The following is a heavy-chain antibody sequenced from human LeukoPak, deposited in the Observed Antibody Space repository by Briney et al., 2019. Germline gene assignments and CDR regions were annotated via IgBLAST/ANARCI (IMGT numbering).Heavy chain of an antibody. CDR1: GYTFTSYD. V-gene: IGHV1-8*01. CDR2: MNPNSGNT. J-gene: IGHJ6*03. CDR3: ARGFGYDLHYYYYIDV. Sequence: ASVKVSCKASGYTFTSYDINWVRQATGQGLEWMGWMNPNSGNTGYAQKFQGRVTMTRNTSISTAYMELSSLRSEDTAVYYCARGFGYDLHYYYYIDVLGEGTTVTVSS. D-gene: IGHD5-12*01.